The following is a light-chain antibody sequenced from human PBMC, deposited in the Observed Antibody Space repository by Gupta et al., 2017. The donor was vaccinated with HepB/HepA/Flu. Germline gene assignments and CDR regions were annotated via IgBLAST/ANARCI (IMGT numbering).Light chain of an antibody. V-gene: IGLV2-11*01. Sequence: QSALTPPRSVSGSPGQSVTISCTGTSSDVGGYNYVSWYQQHPGKAPKLMIYDVSKRPSGVPDRFSGSKSGNTDSLTISGLQAEDEAEYYCCSYAGSYTFGVFGGGTKLTVL. CDR2: DVS. CDR1: SSDVGGYNY. CDR3: CSYAGSYTFGV. J-gene: IGLJ3*02.